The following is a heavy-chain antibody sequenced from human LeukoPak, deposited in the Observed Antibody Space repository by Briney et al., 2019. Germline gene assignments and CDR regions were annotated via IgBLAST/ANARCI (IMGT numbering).Heavy chain of an antibody. CDR1: GGSISSSSYY. J-gene: IGHJ4*02. CDR2: IYYNGST. D-gene: IGHD1-26*01. Sequence: SETLSLTCTVSGGSISSSSYYWGWIRQPPGKGLEWIGSIYYNGSTYYNPSLKSRVTISVDTSKNQFSLKLSSVTAADTAVYYCARHGLGGSYYALFYYWGQGTLVTVSS. V-gene: IGHV4-39*01. CDR3: ARHGLGGSYYALFYY.